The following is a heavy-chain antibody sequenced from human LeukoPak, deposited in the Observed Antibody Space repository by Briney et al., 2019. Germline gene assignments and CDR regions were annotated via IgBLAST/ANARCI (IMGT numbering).Heavy chain of an antibody. CDR1: GYTFTSYG. J-gene: IGHJ6*03. V-gene: IGHV1-18*01. D-gene: IGHD1-1*01. CDR3: ARVGTETDYYYYMDV. Sequence: ASVKVSCKASGYTFTSYGISWVRQAPGQGLEWMGWISAYNGNTNYAQKLQGRVTMTTDTSTSTAHMELRSLRSEDTAVYYCARVGTETDYYYYMDVWGKGTTVTVSS. CDR2: ISAYNGNT.